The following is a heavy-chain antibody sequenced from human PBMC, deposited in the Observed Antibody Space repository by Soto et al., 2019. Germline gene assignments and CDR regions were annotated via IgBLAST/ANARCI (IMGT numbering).Heavy chain of an antibody. J-gene: IGHJ6*02. CDR1: RYTYTSYR. CDR2: ISAYNGNT. CDR3: ARDSRKGDYSYVMDV. Sequence: ASVTVSCKASRYTYTSYRISWVRQAPGQGLEWMGWISAYNGNTNYAQKLQGRVTMTTDTSTSTVYMELRSLRSDGTSVYYCARDSRKGDYSYVMDVWGQGTTVTVS. V-gene: IGHV1-18*04.